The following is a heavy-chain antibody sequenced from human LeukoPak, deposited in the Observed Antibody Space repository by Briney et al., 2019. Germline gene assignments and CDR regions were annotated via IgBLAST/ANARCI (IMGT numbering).Heavy chain of an antibody. J-gene: IGHJ6*02. Sequence: PGGSLRLSCAASGFTFSDYYMSWIRQAPGKGLEWVSYISSSSSYTNYADSVKGRFTISRDNAKNSLYLQMNSLRAEDTAVYYCARDNAWTAMVYYYYYGMDVWGQGTTVTVSS. CDR1: GFTFSDYY. CDR2: ISSSSSYT. D-gene: IGHD5-18*01. V-gene: IGHV3-11*06. CDR3: ARDNAWTAMVYYYYYGMDV.